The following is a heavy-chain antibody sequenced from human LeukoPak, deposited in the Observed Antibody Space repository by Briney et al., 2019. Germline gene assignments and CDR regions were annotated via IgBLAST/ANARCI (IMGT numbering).Heavy chain of an antibody. CDR3: ARGRISLPASNDAFDI. CDR1: GYTFTDHY. V-gene: IGHV1-2*02. CDR2: INPKRGGT. J-gene: IGHJ3*02. D-gene: IGHD2-2*01. Sequence: ASVKVSCKASGYTFTDHYMHWVRQAPGQGLEWMGWINPKRGGTNSAQKFRGRVTMTRDTSISTAYMELSRLRSDDTAVYYCARGRISLPASNDAFDIWGQGTMVTVSS.